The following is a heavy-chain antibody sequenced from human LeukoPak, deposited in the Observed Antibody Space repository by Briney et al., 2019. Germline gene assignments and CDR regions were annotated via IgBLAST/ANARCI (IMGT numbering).Heavy chain of an antibody. CDR2: INHSGST. Sequence: SETLSLTCAVYGGSFSGYYRSWIRQPPGKGLEWIGEINHSGSTNYNPSLKSRVTISVDTSKNQFSLKLSSVTAADTAVYYCARESSDWGNWFDPWGPGTLVTVSS. V-gene: IGHV4-34*01. D-gene: IGHD6-19*01. J-gene: IGHJ5*02. CDR3: ARESSDWGNWFDP. CDR1: GGSFSGYY.